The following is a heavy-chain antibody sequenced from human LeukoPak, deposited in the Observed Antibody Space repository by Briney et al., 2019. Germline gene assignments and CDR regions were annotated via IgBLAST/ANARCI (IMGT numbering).Heavy chain of an antibody. J-gene: IGHJ6*02. V-gene: IGHV5-51*01. CDR3: ARVAAAGKVPGEYYYYGMDV. CDR1: GYSFTSYW. CDR2: IYPGDSDT. D-gene: IGHD6-13*01. Sequence: LGESLKISCKGSGYSFTSYWIGWVRQMPGKGLEWMGIIYPGDSDTRYSPSFQGQVTISADKSISTAYLQWSSLKASDTAMYYCARVAAAGKVPGEYYYYGMDVWGQGTTVTVSS.